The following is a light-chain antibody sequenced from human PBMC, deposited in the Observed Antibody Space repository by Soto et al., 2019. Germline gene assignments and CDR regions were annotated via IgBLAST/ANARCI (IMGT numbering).Light chain of an antibody. CDR3: QEYGSSPFT. J-gene: IGKJ4*01. V-gene: IGKV3-20*01. CDR1: QSVSSSY. CDR2: GAS. Sequence: EIVLTQSPGTLSLSPGERATLSCRASQSVSSSYLAWYQQKPGQAPRLLIYGASSRATGIPDRFSGSGSGTVFTLNISRMEPDDFAVYYCQEYGSSPFTFGGGTKVEIK.